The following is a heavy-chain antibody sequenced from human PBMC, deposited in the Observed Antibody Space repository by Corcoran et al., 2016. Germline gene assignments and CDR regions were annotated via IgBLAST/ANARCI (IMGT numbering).Heavy chain of an antibody. D-gene: IGHD1-26*01. V-gene: IGHV3-33*01. CDR3: ARRKWAYYYYGMDV. CDR2: IWYDGSNK. CDR1: GFTFSSYG. Sequence: QVQLVESGGGVVQPGRSLRLSCAASGFTFSSYGMHWVRQAPGKGLEWVAVIWYDGSNKYYADSVKGRFTISRDNSKNTLYLQMNSLRAEDTAVYYCARRKWAYYYYGMDVWGQGTTVTVSS. J-gene: IGHJ6*02.